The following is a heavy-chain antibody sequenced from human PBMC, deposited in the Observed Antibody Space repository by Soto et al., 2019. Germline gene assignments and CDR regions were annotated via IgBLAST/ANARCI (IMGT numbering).Heavy chain of an antibody. D-gene: IGHD6-13*01. CDR3: TKDGPQLARLDY. J-gene: IGHJ4*02. CDR1: GFTFDDYT. Sequence: EVQLVESRGVVVQPGGSLRLSCAASGFTFDDYTMHWVRQAPGKGLEWVSLITGNGGSTYYADSVKGRFTISRDNSKNSLYLQMNSLRTEDTALYYCTKDGPQLARLDYWGQGTLVTVSS. V-gene: IGHV3-43*01. CDR2: ITGNGGST.